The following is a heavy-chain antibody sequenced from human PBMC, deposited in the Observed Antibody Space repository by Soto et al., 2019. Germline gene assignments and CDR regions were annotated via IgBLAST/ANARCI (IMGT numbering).Heavy chain of an antibody. Sequence: GGSLRLSCAASGFTFSSYEMNWVRQAPGKGLEWVSYISTSGTIKYYVDSVKGRFTISRDNAKNSLFLQMNSLRVEDTAIYYCARDNWDWGQGTLVTVSS. D-gene: IGHD3-16*01. CDR2: ISTSGTIK. J-gene: IGHJ4*02. CDR1: GFTFSSYE. CDR3: ARDNWD. V-gene: IGHV3-48*03.